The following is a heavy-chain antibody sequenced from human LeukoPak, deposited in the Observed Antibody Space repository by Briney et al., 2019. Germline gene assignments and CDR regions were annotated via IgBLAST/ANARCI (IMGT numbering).Heavy chain of an antibody. D-gene: IGHD4-11*01. CDR3: ARSGGYSNYAFDY. CDR2: IYTSGST. J-gene: IGHJ4*02. Sequence: SETLSLTCTVSGGSISSGSYYWSWIRQPAGKGLEWIGRIYTSGSTNYNPSLKSRVTISVDTSKNQFSLKLSSVTAADMAVYYCARSGGYSNYAFDYWGQGTLVTVSS. CDR1: GGSISSGSYY. V-gene: IGHV4-61*02.